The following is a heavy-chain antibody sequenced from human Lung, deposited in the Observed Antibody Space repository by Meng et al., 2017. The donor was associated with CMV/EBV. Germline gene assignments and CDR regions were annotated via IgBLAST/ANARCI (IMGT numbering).Heavy chain of an antibody. Sequence: GGSLRLXCAASGFTFSSYAMHWVRQAPGKGLEWVAVISYDGSNKYYADSVKGRFTISRDNSKNTLYLQMNSLRAEDTAVYYCARDLIAYSSGRYGLYFDYWGQGTLVTVSS. V-gene: IGHV3-30-3*01. J-gene: IGHJ4*02. CDR3: ARDLIAYSSGRYGLYFDY. CDR1: GFTFSSYA. D-gene: IGHD6-19*01. CDR2: ISYDGSNK.